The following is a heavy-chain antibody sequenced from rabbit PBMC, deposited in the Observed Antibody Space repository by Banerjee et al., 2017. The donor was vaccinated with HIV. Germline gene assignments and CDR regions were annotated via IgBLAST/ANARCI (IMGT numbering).Heavy chain of an antibody. V-gene: IGHV1S39*01. CDR3: ARGDTYGWGTYLSYFNL. D-gene: IGHD6-1*01. Sequence: QEQLVESGGGLVQPGGSLKLSCKASGFDFSSYGVNWVRQAPGKGLEWIGCISTGDGSTYYASWAKGRFTISKTSSTTVTLQMTSLTAADTATYFCARGDTYGWGTYLSYFNLWGQGTLVTVS. CDR2: ISTGDGST. CDR1: GFDFSSYG. J-gene: IGHJ4*01.